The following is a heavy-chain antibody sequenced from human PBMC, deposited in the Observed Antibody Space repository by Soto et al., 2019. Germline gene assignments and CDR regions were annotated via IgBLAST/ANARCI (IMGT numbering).Heavy chain of an antibody. D-gene: IGHD3-3*01. CDR3: ARAEPYDFWSGYGPFDY. J-gene: IGHJ4*02. CDR1: GGTFSSYT. V-gene: IGHV1-69*02. Sequence: SVKVSCKASGGTFSSYTISWVRQAPGQGLEWMGRIIPILGIANYAQKFQGRVTITADKPTSTAYMELSSLRSEDTAVYYCARAEPYDFWSGYGPFDYWGQGTLVTVSS. CDR2: IIPILGIA.